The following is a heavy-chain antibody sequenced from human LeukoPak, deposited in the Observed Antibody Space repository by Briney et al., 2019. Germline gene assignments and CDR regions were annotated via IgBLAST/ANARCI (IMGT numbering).Heavy chain of an antibody. V-gene: IGHV4-59*08. CDR1: GGSISSHY. Sequence: SETLSLTCIVSGGSISSHYWSWIRQPPGKGLEWIGYISYSGVTESNPSLKSRVIISVDTSKNQFSLRLSSVTAADTAVYYCARRIANYYDSSGYYRNWFDPWGQGTLVTVSS. CDR3: ARRIANYYDSSGYYRNWFDP. CDR2: ISYSGVT. J-gene: IGHJ5*02. D-gene: IGHD3-22*01.